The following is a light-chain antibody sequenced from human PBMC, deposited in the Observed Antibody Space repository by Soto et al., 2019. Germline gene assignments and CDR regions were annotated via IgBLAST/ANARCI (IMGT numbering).Light chain of an antibody. J-gene: IGLJ2*01. CDR1: SGHSSYA. CDR2: LNSDGSH. V-gene: IGLV4-69*01. Sequence: QLVLTQSPSASASLGASVKLTCTLSSGHSSYAIAWHQQQPEKGPRYLMKLNSDGSHSKGDGIPDRFSGSSSGAERYLTISSIQSEDEADYYCQTWVTGIQIFGGGTKLTVL. CDR3: QTWVTGIQI.